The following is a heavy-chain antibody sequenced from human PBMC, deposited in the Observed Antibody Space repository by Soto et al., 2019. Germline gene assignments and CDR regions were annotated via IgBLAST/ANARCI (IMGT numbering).Heavy chain of an antibody. J-gene: IGHJ4*02. CDR1: GGSISSSSYY. D-gene: IGHD3-9*01. Sequence: SETLSLTCTVSGGSISSSSYYWGWIRQPPGKGLEWIGSIYHAVGTYYNPSLKSRVTISVDRSKNQFSLDLTSVTAADTAMYFCARLTGDRDYWGQGALVTVSS. CDR2: IYHAVGT. V-gene: IGHV4-39*07. CDR3: ARLTGDRDY.